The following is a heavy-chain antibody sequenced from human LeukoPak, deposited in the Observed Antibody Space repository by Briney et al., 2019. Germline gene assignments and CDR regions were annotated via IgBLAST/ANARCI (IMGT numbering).Heavy chain of an antibody. V-gene: IGHV3-23*01. CDR3: VRDNYSYRLDV. Sequence: GGSLRLSCAASGFTFSSYSMNWVRQAPGKGLEWVSAIGGTGGNIFYTDSVKGRFTISRDNSKNTLYLHMNSLRAEDTAIYYCVRDNYSYRLDVWGQGTLVTVSS. CDR1: GFTFSSYS. D-gene: IGHD2-21*01. J-gene: IGHJ4*02. CDR2: IGGTGGNI.